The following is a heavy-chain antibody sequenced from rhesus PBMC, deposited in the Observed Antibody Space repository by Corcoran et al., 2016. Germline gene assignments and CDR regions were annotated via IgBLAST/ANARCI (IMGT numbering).Heavy chain of an antibody. J-gene: IGHJ6*01. CDR3: AREDCTGSGCYAIYGLDS. CDR2: IYGSSGST. D-gene: IGHD2-21*01. CDR1: GGSISSNY. Sequence: QVQLQESGPGLVKPSETLSLTCAVSGGSISSNYWSWIRQPPGKGLEWIGYIYGSSGSTYYNPSLKRRVTISTDTSKNQFYLKLSSVTAADTAVYYCAREDCTGSGCYAIYGLDSWGQGVVVTVSS. V-gene: IGHV4-160*01.